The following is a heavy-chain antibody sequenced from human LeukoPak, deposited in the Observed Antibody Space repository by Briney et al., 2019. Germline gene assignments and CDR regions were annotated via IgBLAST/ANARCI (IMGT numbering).Heavy chain of an antibody. J-gene: IGHJ3*02. Sequence: PSETLSLTCTVSGGSISSYCWSWIRQPPGKGLEWIGYIYYSGSTNYNPSLKSRVTISVDTSKNQFSLKLSSVTAADTAVYYCATLAGYSSSWYGDAFDIWGQGTMVTVSS. V-gene: IGHV4-59*01. CDR2: IYYSGST. D-gene: IGHD6-13*01. CDR1: GGSISSYC. CDR3: ATLAGYSSSWYGDAFDI.